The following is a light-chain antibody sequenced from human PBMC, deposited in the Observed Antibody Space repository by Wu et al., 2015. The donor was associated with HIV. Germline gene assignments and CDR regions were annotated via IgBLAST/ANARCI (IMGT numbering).Light chain of an antibody. CDR2: GAS. CDR3: QQYGSSPGT. V-gene: IGKV3-20*01. Sequence: EIMLTQSPGTLSLSPGERATLSCRASQSVSNTYLAWYQQKPGQAPRLLIYGASSRATGIPDRFSGSGSGTDFTLTISRLEPEDFAVYYCQQYGSSPGTFGQGTKVEIK. J-gene: IGKJ1*01. CDR1: QSVSNTY.